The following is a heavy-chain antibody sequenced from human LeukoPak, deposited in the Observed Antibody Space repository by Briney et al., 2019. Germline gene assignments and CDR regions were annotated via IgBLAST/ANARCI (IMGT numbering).Heavy chain of an antibody. J-gene: IGHJ4*02. CDR3: AREAGDRGYFDY. D-gene: IGHD7-27*01. Sequence: ASLKVSCKASGYTFTDYYIHWVRQAPGQGLEWMGWINPSVGSTSYAQKFQGRVTMTRDMSTSTVYMELSSLRSEDTAVYYCAREAGDRGYFDYWGQGTLVTVSS. V-gene: IGHV1-46*01. CDR2: INPSVGST. CDR1: GYTFTDYY.